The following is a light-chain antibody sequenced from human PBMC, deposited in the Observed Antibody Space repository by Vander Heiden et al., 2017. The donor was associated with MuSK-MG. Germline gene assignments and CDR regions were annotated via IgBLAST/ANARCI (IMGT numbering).Light chain of an antibody. V-gene: IGLV3-21*04. CDR3: QVWDSSSDHVV. J-gene: IGLJ2*01. CDR1: NIGRKR. Sequence: SYVLTQPPSVSVAPGKTARITCGGNNIGRKRVYWYAQTPGQAPVLVIYYDSDRPSGIPERFSGSNSGNTATLTISRVEAGDEADYYCQVWDSSSDHVVFGGGTKLTVL. CDR2: YDS.